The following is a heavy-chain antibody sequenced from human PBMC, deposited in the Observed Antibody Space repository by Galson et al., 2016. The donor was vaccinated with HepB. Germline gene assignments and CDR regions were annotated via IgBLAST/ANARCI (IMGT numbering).Heavy chain of an antibody. V-gene: IGHV3-23*01. D-gene: IGHD5-12*01. CDR2: ISGSGAST. Sequence: SLRLSCAASGFTFSNYDMSWVRQALGRGLEWVSGISGSGASTTYADSVKGRFTISRDNSKNALHLQMNSLRAEDTAMYFCARHFSGSYLGQGTLVTVSS. J-gene: IGHJ4*02. CDR3: ARHFSGSY. CDR1: GFTFSNYD.